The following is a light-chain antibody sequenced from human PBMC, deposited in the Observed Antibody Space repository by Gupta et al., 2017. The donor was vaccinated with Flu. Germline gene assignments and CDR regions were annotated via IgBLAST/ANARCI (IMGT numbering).Light chain of an antibody. V-gene: IGKV1-39*01. J-gene: IGKJ1*01. CDR1: QSISSY. Sequence: DIQMTQFPSSLSASVGDRVTITCRASQSISSYLNWYQQKPGKAPKLLIYAASSVQSGVPSRFSGSGSGTDFTLTISSLQPEDFATYYCQQSYSTPRTFGQGTKVEIK. CDR3: QQSYSTPRT. CDR2: AAS.